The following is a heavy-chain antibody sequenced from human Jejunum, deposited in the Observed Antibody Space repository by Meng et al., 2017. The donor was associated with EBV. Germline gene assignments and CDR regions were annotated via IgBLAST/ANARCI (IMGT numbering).Heavy chain of an antibody. CDR1: GYTFSNYW. CDR3: SRDLRGPFDY. D-gene: IGHD3-16*01. Sequence: EVQLGESGGGLVQPGGSLRLSCLGSGYTFSNYWMHWVRQTPEKGLVWVSRINEDGTHTDYADSVKGRFTISRDNAKNTLTLQMNSLRVEDTAVYYCSRDLRGPFDYWGQGTLVTVSS. CDR2: INEDGTHT. J-gene: IGHJ4*02. V-gene: IGHV3-74*01.